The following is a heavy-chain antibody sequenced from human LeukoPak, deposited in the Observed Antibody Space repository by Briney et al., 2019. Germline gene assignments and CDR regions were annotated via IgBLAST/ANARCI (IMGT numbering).Heavy chain of an antibody. Sequence: GRSLRLSCATSGFIFDDYAMHWVRQAPGKGLEWVSGISWNGHNIKYADSVKGRFTISRDNAKNSLYLQMNSLRAEDTAVYYCAELGITMIGGVWGKGTTVTISS. CDR2: ISWNGHNI. CDR1: GFIFDDYA. J-gene: IGHJ6*04. CDR3: AELGITMIGGV. D-gene: IGHD3-10*02. V-gene: IGHV3-9*01.